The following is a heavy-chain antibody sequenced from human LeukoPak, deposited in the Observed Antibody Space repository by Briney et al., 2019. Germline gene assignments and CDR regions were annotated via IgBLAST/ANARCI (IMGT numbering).Heavy chain of an antibody. J-gene: IGHJ4*02. CDR3: SRDPRHNDY. CDR1: GFTFSSYE. CDR2: ISGSVHDV. V-gene: IGHV3-48*03. Sequence: QPGGSLRLSCAASGFTFSSYEMNWVRQAPGKGLELLSYISGSVHDVNYIDSVRGRFTISRDNAKNSLYLHMNSLTVEDTAVYYCSRDPRHNDYWGQGTLVTVSS.